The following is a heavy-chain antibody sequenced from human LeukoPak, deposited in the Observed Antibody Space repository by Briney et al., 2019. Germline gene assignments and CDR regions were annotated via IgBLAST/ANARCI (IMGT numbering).Heavy chain of an antibody. D-gene: IGHD6-19*01. CDR1: GGSISSSSYY. J-gene: IGHJ1*01. CDR3: ARLAVAGTGYFQH. V-gene: IGHV4-39*01. CDR2: IYYSGST. Sequence: SETLSLTCTVSGGSISSSSYYWGWIRQPPGKGLEWIGSIYYSGSTYYNPSLKSRVTISVDTSKNQFSLKLSSVADADTAVHYCARLAVAGTGYFQHWGQGTLVTVSS.